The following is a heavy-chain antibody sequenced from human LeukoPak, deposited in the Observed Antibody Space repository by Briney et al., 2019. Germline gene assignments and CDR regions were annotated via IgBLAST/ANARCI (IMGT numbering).Heavy chain of an antibody. CDR1: GYTFTSYG. CDR3: ARLGSSGWSKEYNWFDP. V-gene: IGHV1-18*01. CDR2: ISAYNGNT. J-gene: IGHJ5*02. Sequence: GASVRVSCKASGYTFTSYGISWVRQAPGQGVEWMGWISAYNGNTNYAQKLQGRITMTTDTSTSTAYMALRSLRSDDTAVYYCARLGSSGWSKEYNWFDPWGQGTLVTVSS. D-gene: IGHD6-19*01.